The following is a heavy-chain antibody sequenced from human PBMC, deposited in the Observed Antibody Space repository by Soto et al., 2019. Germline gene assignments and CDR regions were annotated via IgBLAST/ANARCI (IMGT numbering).Heavy chain of an antibody. D-gene: IGHD6-13*01. CDR2: INAGDGNT. J-gene: IGHJ4*02. Sequence: ASVKVSCKASGYTFSSYAMHWVRQAPGQRLEWMGWINAGDGNTKYLQKFQGRVTITKDTSASTVYMELSRLRSEDTAVYYCARATGSSWFPFDYWGQGTLVTVSS. CDR3: ARATGSSWFPFDY. CDR1: GYTFSSYA. V-gene: IGHV1-3*01.